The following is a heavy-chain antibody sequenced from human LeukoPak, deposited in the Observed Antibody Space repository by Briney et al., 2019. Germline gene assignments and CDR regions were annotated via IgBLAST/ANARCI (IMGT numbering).Heavy chain of an antibody. J-gene: IGHJ6*02. Sequence: SVKVSCKASGGTFSSYAISWVRQAPGQGLEWMGRIIPILGIANYAQKFQGRVTITADKSTSTAYMELSNLRSEDTAVYYCASHAPYCSSTSCAGYYYYYYGMDVWGQGTTVTVSS. D-gene: IGHD2-2*01. CDR1: GGTFSSYA. CDR2: IIPILGIA. CDR3: ASHAPYCSSTSCAGYYYYYYGMDV. V-gene: IGHV1-69*04.